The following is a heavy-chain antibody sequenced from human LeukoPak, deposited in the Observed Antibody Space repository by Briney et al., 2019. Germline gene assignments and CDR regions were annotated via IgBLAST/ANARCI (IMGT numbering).Heavy chain of an antibody. V-gene: IGHV4-30-4*08. Sequence: PSQTLSLTCTVSGGSISSGDYYWSWIRQPPGKGLEWIGYMYYSGSTYYNPSLKSRVTISVDTSKNQFSLKLSSVTAADTAVYHCARGSIAARPFDYWGQGTLVTVSS. CDR1: GGSISSGDYY. J-gene: IGHJ4*02. CDR3: ARGSIAARPFDY. CDR2: MYYSGST. D-gene: IGHD6-6*01.